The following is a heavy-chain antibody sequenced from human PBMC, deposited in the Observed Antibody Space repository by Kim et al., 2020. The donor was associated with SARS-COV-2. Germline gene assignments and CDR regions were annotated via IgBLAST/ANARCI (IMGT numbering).Heavy chain of an antibody. CDR1: GGTFSSYA. CDR2: IIPIFGTA. Sequence: SVKVSCKASGGTFSSYAISWVRQAPGQWLEWMGGIIPIFGTANYAQKFQGRVTITADESTSTAYMELSSLRSEDTAVYYCARWGENSDYYDSSGPDAFDIWGQGTMVTVSS. J-gene: IGHJ3*02. D-gene: IGHD3-22*01. CDR3: ARWGENSDYYDSSGPDAFDI. V-gene: IGHV1-69*13.